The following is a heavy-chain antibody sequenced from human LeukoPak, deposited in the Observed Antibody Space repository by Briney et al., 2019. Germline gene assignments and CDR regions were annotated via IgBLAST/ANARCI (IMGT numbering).Heavy chain of an antibody. CDR3: ARLLYNYDFWSGYYSGYFDY. Sequence: GASVKVSCKASGYTFTSYGISWVRQAPGQGLEWMGWISAYNGNTNYAQKLQGRVTMTTDTSTSTAYMELRSLRSDDTAVYYCARLLYNYDFWSGYYSGYFDYWGQGTLVTVSS. CDR1: GYTFTSYG. V-gene: IGHV1-18*01. J-gene: IGHJ4*02. D-gene: IGHD3-3*01. CDR2: ISAYNGNT.